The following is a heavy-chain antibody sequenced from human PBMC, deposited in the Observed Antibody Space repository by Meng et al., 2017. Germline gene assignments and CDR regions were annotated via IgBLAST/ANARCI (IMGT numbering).Heavy chain of an antibody. J-gene: IGHJ4*02. CDR1: GFTFSSYA. CDR3: ARGRAALQWLAD. CDR2: ISYDGSNK. D-gene: IGHD6-19*01. V-gene: IGHV3-30*01. Sequence: VQVLHPGGVLGQPGRSLSLSCAASGFTFSSYAMPWVRKVQGKGLEWVAVISYDGSNKYYADSVKGRFTISRDNSKTTLYLQMNSLRAEDTAVHYCARGRAALQWLADWGQGTLVTVSS.